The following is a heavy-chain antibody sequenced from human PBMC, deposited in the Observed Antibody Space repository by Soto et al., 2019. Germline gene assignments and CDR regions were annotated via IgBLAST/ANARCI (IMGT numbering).Heavy chain of an antibody. Sequence: LEMLSVTCGVSGGSISDYFWSCIRQPPGMALKWIGEINHSGSTNYNPSLKSRVTISVDTSKNQFSLKLSSVTAADTAVYYCARELAYYDFWSGPTCYYYMDVWGKGPTVTVSS. CDR3: ARELAYYDFWSGPTCYYYMDV. J-gene: IGHJ6*03. CDR2: INHSGST. D-gene: IGHD3-3*01. CDR1: GGSISDYF. V-gene: IGHV4-34*01.